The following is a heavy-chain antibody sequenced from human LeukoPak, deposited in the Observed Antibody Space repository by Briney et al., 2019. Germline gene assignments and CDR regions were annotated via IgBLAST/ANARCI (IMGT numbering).Heavy chain of an antibody. V-gene: IGHV4-39*01. CDR1: GGSISSSGYN. Sequence: SETLSLICTVSGGSISSSGYNWDWIRQPPGKGLEWIGNLYYSGSTDYNPSLKSRVTISVDTSKNQFSLKLSSVTAADTAVYYCARHGGSYYNYFDYWGQGTLVTVSS. CDR2: LYYSGST. J-gene: IGHJ4*02. CDR3: ARHGGSYYNYFDY. D-gene: IGHD1-26*01.